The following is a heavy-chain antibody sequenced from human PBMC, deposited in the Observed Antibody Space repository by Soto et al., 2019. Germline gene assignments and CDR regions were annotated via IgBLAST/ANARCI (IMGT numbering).Heavy chain of an antibody. CDR3: ARGGHRLRYFDRQRYYYGMDV. Sequence: GGSLRLSCEASGFTFSRYWMSWIRQAPGKGLEWVANVKQDGSQSYLVDSVKGRFTISRDNAKNSLYLQMNSLRAEDTAVYYCARGGHRLRYFDRQRYYYGMDVWGQGTTVTVSS. CDR2: VKQDGSQS. D-gene: IGHD3-9*01. CDR1: GFTFSRYW. J-gene: IGHJ6*02. V-gene: IGHV3-7*01.